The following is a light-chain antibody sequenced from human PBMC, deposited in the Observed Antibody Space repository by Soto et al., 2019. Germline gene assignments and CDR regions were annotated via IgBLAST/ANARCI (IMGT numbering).Light chain of an antibody. V-gene: IGKV3D-20*01. CDR3: QQYGSSPYT. CDR2: DAS. CDR1: QSVSSSS. J-gene: IGKJ2*01. Sequence: IVLTQSPATLSLSPGERATLSCVASQSVSSSSLAWYQQKPGLAPRLLLYDASSRATGIPDRFSGRGSGTDSTLTISRLEPEDLAVYYGQQYGSSPYTFGQGTKLEIK.